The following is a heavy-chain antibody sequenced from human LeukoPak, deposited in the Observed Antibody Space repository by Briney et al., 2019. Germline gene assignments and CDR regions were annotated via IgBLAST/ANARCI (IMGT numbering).Heavy chain of an antibody. J-gene: IGHJ4*02. V-gene: IGHV1-2*02. D-gene: IGHD3-22*01. CDR3: ARDTGDSSGYYYDY. CDR1: GYTFTGYH. CDR2: INPNSGGT. Sequence: ASVKVSCKASGYTFTGYHMHWVRQAPGQGLEWMGWINPNSGGTNYAQKFQGRVTMTRDTSISTAYMELSRLRSDDTAVYYCARDTGDSSGYYYDYWGQGTLVTVSS.